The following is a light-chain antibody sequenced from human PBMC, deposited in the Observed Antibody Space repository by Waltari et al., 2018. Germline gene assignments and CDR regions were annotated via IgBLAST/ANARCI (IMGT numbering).Light chain of an antibody. V-gene: IGKV3-20*01. CDR3: QNHERLPAT. CDR2: GAS. J-gene: IGKJ1*01. Sequence: EAVLTQSPGTLSLSPGETATLTCRASPSIGRYLVWYQQKSGQAPRLLIYGASTRATGIPDRFSGSGSGTDFSFTISRLEAEDFAVYYCQNHERLPATFGQGTKVEIK. CDR1: PSIGRY.